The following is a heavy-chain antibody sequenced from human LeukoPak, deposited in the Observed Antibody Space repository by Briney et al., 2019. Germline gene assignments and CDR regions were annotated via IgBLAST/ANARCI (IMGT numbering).Heavy chain of an antibody. Sequence: GASVKVSCKTSGYTFPSYGLSWARQASGQGLEWMGWISGYNGNTNYAQKFQGRVTMTTDTSTSTAYMELRSLRSDDTAVYYCARGIVLPAGPLDYWGQGTLVTVSS. D-gene: IGHD2-2*01. CDR2: ISGYNGNT. J-gene: IGHJ4*02. CDR1: GYTFPSYG. CDR3: ARGIVLPAGPLDY. V-gene: IGHV1-18*01.